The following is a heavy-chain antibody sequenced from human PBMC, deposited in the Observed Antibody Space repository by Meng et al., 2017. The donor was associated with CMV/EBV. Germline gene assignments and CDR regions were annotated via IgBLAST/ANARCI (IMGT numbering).Heavy chain of an antibody. Sequence: KVSCKVSGYSFTNYWIGWVRQMPGKGLEWLGIIYPGDSDTRYSPSFQGQVTISADKSISTAYLQWSSLKASDTAIYYCARHSAPNVAASGVIYFDYWGQGTLVIVSS. CDR3: ARHSAPNVAASGVIYFDY. D-gene: IGHD6-13*01. V-gene: IGHV5-51*01. J-gene: IGHJ4*02. CDR2: IYPGDSDT. CDR1: GYSFTNYW.